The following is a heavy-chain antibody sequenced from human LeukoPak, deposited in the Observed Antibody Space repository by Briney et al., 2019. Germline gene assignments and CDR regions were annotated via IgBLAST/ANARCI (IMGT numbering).Heavy chain of an antibody. Sequence: SQTLSLTCAVSGGSISSGGYSWSWIRQPPGKGLEWIGYIYYSGSTYYNPSLKSRVTISVDRSKNQFSLKLSSVTAADTAVYYCARGYYEWFDPWGQGTLVTVSS. J-gene: IGHJ5*02. CDR3: ARGYYEWFDP. D-gene: IGHD1-26*01. CDR2: IYYSGST. V-gene: IGHV4-30-2*01. CDR1: GGSISSGGYS.